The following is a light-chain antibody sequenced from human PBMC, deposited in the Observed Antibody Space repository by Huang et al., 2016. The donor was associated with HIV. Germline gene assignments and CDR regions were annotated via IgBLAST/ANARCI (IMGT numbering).Light chain of an antibody. CDR3: QQYNNWPIFT. CDR2: GAS. CDR1: QSVTTN. J-gene: IGKJ3*01. V-gene: IGKV3-15*01. Sequence: EIVMTQSPATLSVSPGERATLSCRASQSVTTNLAWYQQKPGQAPRLLIYGASTRATGIPARVSGSGSGTDFTLTISSLQSEDFAVYYCQQYNNWPIFTFGPGTKVDIK.